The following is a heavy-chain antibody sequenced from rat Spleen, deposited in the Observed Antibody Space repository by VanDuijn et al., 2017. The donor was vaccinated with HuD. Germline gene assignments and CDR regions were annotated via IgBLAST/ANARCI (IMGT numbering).Heavy chain of an antibody. Sequence: EVQLVESDGGLVQPGRSLKLSCAASGFIFSDYYMAWVRQAPTKGLEWVATISYDNYSTYYRDSVKGRFTISRDNAKSTLYLQMNSLRSEDTATYYCAKDRDGGYAFAHWGQGTLVTVSS. D-gene: IGHD1-11*01. V-gene: IGHV5-29*01. CDR3: AKDRDGGYAFAH. CDR2: ISYDNYST. CDR1: GFIFSDYY. J-gene: IGHJ3*01.